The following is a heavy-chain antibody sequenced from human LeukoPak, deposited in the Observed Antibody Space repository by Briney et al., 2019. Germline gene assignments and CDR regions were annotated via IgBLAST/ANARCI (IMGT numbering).Heavy chain of an antibody. CDR3: ARPYSSGWYLDGY. V-gene: IGHV3-48*03. CDR1: GFTFSSYE. J-gene: IGHJ4*02. D-gene: IGHD6-19*01. CDR2: ISSSGSTI. Sequence: PGGSLRLSCAASGFTFSSYEMNWVRQAPGKGLEWVSYISSSGSTIYYVDSVKGRFTISRDNAKNSLYLQMNSLRAEDTAVYYCARPYSSGWYLDGYWGQGTLVTVSS.